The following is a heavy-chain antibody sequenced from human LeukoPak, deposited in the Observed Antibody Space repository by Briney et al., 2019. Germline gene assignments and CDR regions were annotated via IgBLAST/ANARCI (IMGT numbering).Heavy chain of an antibody. V-gene: IGHV3-73*01. CDR2: IRDKGYGHAT. CDR1: GFTFSDSA. Sequence: GRSLKLSCAASGFTFSDSAIHWVRQASGKGLEWVGRIRDKGYGHATAYAASVKGRFTLSRDDSRNTAYLQMNSLKTEDTALYYCTTPNEGNWFDPWGQGTLVTVSS. D-gene: IGHD2-8*01. J-gene: IGHJ5*02. CDR3: TTPNEGNWFDP.